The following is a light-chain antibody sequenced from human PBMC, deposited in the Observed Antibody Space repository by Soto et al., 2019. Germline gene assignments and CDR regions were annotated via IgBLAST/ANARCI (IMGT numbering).Light chain of an antibody. Sequence: EIQMTQSPSSLSASVGDRVTITCRASQRISSYLNWYQQKPGKAPKLLIYGASSLESGVPARFSGSGTGTDFTLTISNLQPEDFATYYCQQTYRTVLTFVGGTKVEI. CDR1: QRISSY. CDR2: GAS. J-gene: IGKJ4*01. CDR3: QQTYRTVLT. V-gene: IGKV1-39*01.